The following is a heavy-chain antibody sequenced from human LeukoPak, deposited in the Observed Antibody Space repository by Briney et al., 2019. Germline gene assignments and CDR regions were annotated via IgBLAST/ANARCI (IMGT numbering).Heavy chain of an antibody. CDR1: GGSISRGGYS. J-gene: IGHJ5*02. D-gene: IGHD3-22*01. CDR2: IYHRGST. V-gene: IGHV4-30-2*01. Sequence: PSETLSLTCAVSGGSISRGGYSWSWIRQPPGKCLEWMGYIYHRGSTYYNPSLKRRVTISVDRSTNQFSLKLSSVTAADTAVYYCARTYDSSGYYPTWFDPWGQGTLVTVSS. CDR3: ARTYDSSGYYPTWFDP.